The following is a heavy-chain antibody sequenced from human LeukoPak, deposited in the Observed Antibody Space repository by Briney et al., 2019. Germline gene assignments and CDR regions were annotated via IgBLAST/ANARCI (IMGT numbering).Heavy chain of an antibody. CDR2: IYYSGST. Sequence: SGTLSLTCTVSGGSISSSSYYWGWIRQPPGKGLEWIGSIYYSGSTYYNPSLKSRVTISVDTSKNQFSLKLSSVTAADTAVYYCATESPVRGWFDPWGQRTPVTVSS. V-gene: IGHV4-39*01. CDR3: ATESPVRGWFDP. J-gene: IGHJ5*02. CDR1: GGSISSSSYY.